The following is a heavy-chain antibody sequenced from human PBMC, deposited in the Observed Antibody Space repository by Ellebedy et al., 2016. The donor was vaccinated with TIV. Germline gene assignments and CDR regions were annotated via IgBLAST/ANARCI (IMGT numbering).Heavy chain of an antibody. CDR1: GFTFSTYS. V-gene: IGHV3-48*01. Sequence: GESLKISCAASGFTFSTYSMNWVRQAPGKGLEWVSYICSSSSTIYYADSVNGRFTVSRDNAKNALYLQMDSLRADATAVYYCARAGDYNLLSPAGGYWGQGTLVTVSS. CDR2: ICSSSSTI. CDR3: ARAGDYNLLSPAGGY. D-gene: IGHD4-17*01. J-gene: IGHJ4*02.